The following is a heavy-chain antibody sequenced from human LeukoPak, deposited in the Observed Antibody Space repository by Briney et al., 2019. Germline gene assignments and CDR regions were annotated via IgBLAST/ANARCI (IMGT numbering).Heavy chain of an antibody. V-gene: IGHV1-69*02. CDR3: ARGRYCSGGSCYSGSGAFDI. J-gene: IGHJ3*02. CDR2: IIPILGIA. CDR1: GGTFSSYT. Sequence: SVKVSCKASGGTFSSYTISWVRQAPGQGLEWMGRIIPILGIANYARKFQGRVTITADKSTSTAYMELSSLRSEDTAVYYCARGRYCSGGSCYSGSGAFDIWGQGTMVTVSS. D-gene: IGHD2-15*01.